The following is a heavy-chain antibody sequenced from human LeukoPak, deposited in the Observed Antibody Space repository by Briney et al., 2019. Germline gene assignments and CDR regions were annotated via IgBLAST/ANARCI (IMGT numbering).Heavy chain of an antibody. Sequence: SETLSLTCIVSGGSISSNNYYWGWIRQPPGKGLEWIAYIYHSGSTNYNPSLKSRVTISVDTSKNQFSLRLSSVTAADTAVYYCARHPRVLVFGAFDFWGQGTMVTVSS. CDR2: IYHSGST. CDR3: ARHPRVLVFGAFDF. J-gene: IGHJ3*01. V-gene: IGHV4-61*05. D-gene: IGHD2-8*02. CDR1: GGSISSNNYY.